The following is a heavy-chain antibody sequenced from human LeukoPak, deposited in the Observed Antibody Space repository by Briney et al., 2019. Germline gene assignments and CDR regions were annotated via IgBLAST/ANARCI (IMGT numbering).Heavy chain of an antibody. CDR2: IYYSGST. V-gene: IGHV4-61*10. D-gene: IGHD3-10*01. CDR1: GGPISSGSYY. Sequence: SEALSLTCTVSGGPISSGSYYWSWIRQPAGKGLEWIGYIYYSGSTNYNPSLKSRVTISVDTSKNQFSLKLSSVTAADTAVYYCARGFYGSGSYSPPYYYMDVWGKGTTVTISS. CDR3: ARGFYGSGSYSPPYYYMDV. J-gene: IGHJ6*03.